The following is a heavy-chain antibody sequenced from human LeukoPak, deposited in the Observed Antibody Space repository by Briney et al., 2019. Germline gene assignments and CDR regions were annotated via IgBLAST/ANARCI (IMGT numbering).Heavy chain of an antibody. V-gene: IGHV1-69*13. Sequence: ASVKVSCKASGGTFSSYAISWVRQAPGQGLEWMGGIIPIFGTANYAQKFQGRVTITADESTSTAYMELSSLSSEDTAVYYCARSPFPPHHNACYYWDVGGKGTTVTVPS. CDR2: IIPIFGTA. J-gene: IGHJ6*03. CDR3: ARSPFPPHHNACYYWDV. D-gene: IGHD1-1*01. CDR1: GGTFSSYA.